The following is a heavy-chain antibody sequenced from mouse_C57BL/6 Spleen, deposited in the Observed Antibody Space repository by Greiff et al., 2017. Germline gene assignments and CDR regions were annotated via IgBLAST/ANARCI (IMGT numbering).Heavy chain of an antibody. Sequence: VQLQQSGAELVRPGASVKLSCTASGFNIKDYYMHWVKQRPEQGLEWIGRIDPEDGATEYAPKFQGKATMTADTSSNTAYLPLSSLTSEDTAVYYCTTIDYDGRSSDWGQGTTLTVSS. CDR2: IDPEDGAT. CDR1: GFNIKDYY. V-gene: IGHV14-1*01. D-gene: IGHD1-1*01. CDR3: TTIDYDGRSSD. J-gene: IGHJ2*01.